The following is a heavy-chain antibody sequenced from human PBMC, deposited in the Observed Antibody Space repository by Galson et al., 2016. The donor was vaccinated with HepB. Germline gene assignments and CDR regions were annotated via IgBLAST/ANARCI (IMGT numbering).Heavy chain of an antibody. Sequence: SLRLSCAASGFSFSSSGMHWVRQAPGKGLEWVSIISYDGSDKYYADSVKGRFTISRDISKNMVYLQMHSLSAEDTAVYFCAKGDCGDGYGCIDYWGQGTLVTVSS. D-gene: IGHD5-18*01. V-gene: IGHV3-30*18. CDR2: ISYDGSDK. CDR3: AKGDCGDGYGCIDY. J-gene: IGHJ4*02. CDR1: GFSFSSSG.